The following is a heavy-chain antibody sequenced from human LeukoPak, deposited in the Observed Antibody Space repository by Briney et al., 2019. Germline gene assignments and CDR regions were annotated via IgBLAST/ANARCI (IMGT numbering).Heavy chain of an antibody. V-gene: IGHV1-46*01. CDR2: ISPSGGST. D-gene: IGHD3-10*01. CDR3: ARVGGVRRKYNWFDP. Sequence: ASVKVSCKAFGYTFTSNYMHWVRQAPGQGPEWMGVISPSGGSTTYAQKFQGRVTITRNTSISTAYMEPSSLRSEDTAVYYCARVGGVRRKYNWFDPWGQGTLVTVSS. CDR1: GYTFTSNY. J-gene: IGHJ5*02.